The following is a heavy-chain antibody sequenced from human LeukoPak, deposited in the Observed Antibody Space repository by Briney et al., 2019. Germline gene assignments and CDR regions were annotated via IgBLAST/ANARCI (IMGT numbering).Heavy chain of an antibody. Sequence: QTGGSLRLSCAASGFPFSRSWMSWVRQAPGKGLEWVANIKEDGSEKYYVDSVKGRFTISRDNAKNSLYLQMNSLRAEDTAVYYCAKSGYNRFDYWGQGTLVTVSS. CDR2: IKEDGSEK. V-gene: IGHV3-7*03. CDR3: AKSGYNRFDY. D-gene: IGHD5-24*01. J-gene: IGHJ4*02. CDR1: GFPFSRSW.